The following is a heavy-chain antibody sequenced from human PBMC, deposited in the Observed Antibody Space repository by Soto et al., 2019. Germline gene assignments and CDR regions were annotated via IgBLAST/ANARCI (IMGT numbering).Heavy chain of an antibody. V-gene: IGHV4-59*01. CDR2: IYYSGST. J-gene: IGHJ4*02. CDR1: GGSISSYY. D-gene: IGHD5-12*01. CDR3: ARGVATIDY. Sequence: SETLSLTCTVSGGSISSYYWSWIRQPPGKGLEWIGYIYYSGSTNYNPSLKSRVTISVDTSKNQFSLKLSSVTAADTAVYYCARGVATIDYWGQGTLVTVSS.